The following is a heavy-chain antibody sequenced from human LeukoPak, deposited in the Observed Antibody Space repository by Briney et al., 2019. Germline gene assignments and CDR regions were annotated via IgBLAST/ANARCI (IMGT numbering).Heavy chain of an antibody. J-gene: IGHJ3*01. D-gene: IGHD6-13*01. Sequence: GGSLRLSCAASGFTFSSYAMTWVRQAPGKGLEWVSAFSATDGSAQYAESVKGRFTISRDNSKNRLYLQMNSLRAEDTAVYYCAKARIAAAGTGAFDVWGQGTMVTASS. V-gene: IGHV3-23*01. CDR1: GFTFSSYA. CDR2: FSATDGSA. CDR3: AKARIAAAGTGAFDV.